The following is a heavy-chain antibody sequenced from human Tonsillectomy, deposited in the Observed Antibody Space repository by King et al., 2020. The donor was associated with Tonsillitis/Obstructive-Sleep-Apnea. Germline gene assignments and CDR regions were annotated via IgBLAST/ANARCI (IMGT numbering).Heavy chain of an antibody. J-gene: IGHJ4*02. CDR3: AKDEYRGSYYFDY. D-gene: IGHD1-26*01. CDR1: GFTFSNYG. Sequence: VQLVESGGGVVQPGRSLRLSCAASGFTFSNYGMHWVRQAPGKGLEWVAVISYDGSNKYYADSVKGRFIISRDNSKNTLYLQMNSLRTEDTAVYYCAKDEYRGSYYFDYWGQGTLVTVSS. V-gene: IGHV3-30*18. CDR2: ISYDGSNK.